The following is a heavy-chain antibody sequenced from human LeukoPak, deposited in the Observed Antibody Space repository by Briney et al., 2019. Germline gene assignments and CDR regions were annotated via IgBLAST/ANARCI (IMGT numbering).Heavy chain of an antibody. V-gene: IGHV1-46*01. CDR2: INPSGGST. J-gene: IGHJ4*02. CDR3: ARDPERYYDSSGSPPFDY. CDR1: GYTFTSYY. D-gene: IGHD3-22*01. Sequence: ASVKVSCKASGYTFTSYYMHWVRQAPGQGLEWMGIINPSGGSTSYAQKFQGRVTMTRDTSTSTVYMELSSLSSEDTAVYYCARDPERYYDSSGSPPFDYWGQGTLVTVSS.